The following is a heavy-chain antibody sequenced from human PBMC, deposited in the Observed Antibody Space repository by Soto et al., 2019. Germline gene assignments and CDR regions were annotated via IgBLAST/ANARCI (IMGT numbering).Heavy chain of an antibody. V-gene: IGHV1-69*19. D-gene: IGHD1-26*01. CDR2: IIPVFGIV. J-gene: IGHJ6*02. CDR3: ASGRIVMVGCREEYGMDV. Sequence: QVQLVQSGAEVKKPGSSVRVSCKASGGTPSNSAFSWVRQAPGQGLEWMGGIIPVFGIVKYAQNLEGRVTITADESTNTSYMEMTCLKIGDRAEYFCASGRIVMVGCREEYGMDVRGQGTTVTVS. CDR1: GGTPSNSA.